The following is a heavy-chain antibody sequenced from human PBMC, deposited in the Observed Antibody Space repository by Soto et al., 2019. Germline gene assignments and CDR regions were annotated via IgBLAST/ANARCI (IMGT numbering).Heavy chain of an antibody. CDR1: GFTFSDYY. Sequence: GGSLRLSCAASGFTFSDYYMSWIRQAPGKGLEWVSYISSSSSYTNYADSVKGRFTISRDNAKNSLYLQMNSLRAEDTAVYYCARGESNSYYYYGMDVWGQGTTVTVSS. J-gene: IGHJ6*02. D-gene: IGHD1-1*01. V-gene: IGHV3-11*05. CDR3: ARGESNSYYYYGMDV. CDR2: ISSSSSYT.